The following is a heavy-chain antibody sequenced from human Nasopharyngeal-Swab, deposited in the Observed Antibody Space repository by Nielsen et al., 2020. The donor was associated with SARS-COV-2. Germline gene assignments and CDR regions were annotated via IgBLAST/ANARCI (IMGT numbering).Heavy chain of an antibody. CDR1: GFSLSTSGMC. J-gene: IGHJ3*02. D-gene: IGHD2-15*01. CDR3: ARSGDCSGSRCNDAFDI. V-gene: IGHV2-70*01. Sequence: SGPTLVKPTQTLTLTCTFSGFSLSTSGMCVNWIRQPPGNALEWLALIDWGDDKYYSTSLKTRLTISKDSSKDEVVLTMTNMDPVDTATYYCARSGDCSGSRCNDAFDIWGQGTMVTVSS. CDR2: IDWGDDK.